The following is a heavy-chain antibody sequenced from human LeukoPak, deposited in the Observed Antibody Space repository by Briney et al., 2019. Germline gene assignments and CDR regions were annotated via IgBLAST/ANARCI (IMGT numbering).Heavy chain of an antibody. V-gene: IGHV3-23*01. CDR1: GFTFDDYA. D-gene: IGHD3-3*01. CDR3: AKGPAVLRFLEWLSPSGY. J-gene: IGHJ4*02. CDR2: ISGSGGST. Sequence: PGGSLRLSCAASGFTFDDYAMSWVRQAPGKGLEWVSAISGSGGSTYYADSVKGRFTISRDNSKNTLYLQMNSLRAEDTAVYYCAKGPAVLRFLEWLSPSGYWGQGTLVTVSS.